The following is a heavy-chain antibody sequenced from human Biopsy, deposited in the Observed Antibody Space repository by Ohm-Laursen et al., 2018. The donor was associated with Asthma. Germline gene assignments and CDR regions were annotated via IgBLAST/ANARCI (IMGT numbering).Heavy chain of an antibody. J-gene: IGHJ3*02. CDR1: GFSFSNFA. Sequence: SLRLSCAASGFSFSNFAIHWVRQAPGKGLEWVGVISKDASTQDYADSVKGRFTMARDNSKNTLDLQMNSLGEEDTAVYYCVRDGTDDASDIWGQGTVVSVSS. CDR3: VRDGTDDASDI. D-gene: IGHD1-1*01. V-gene: IGHV3-30*01. CDR2: ISKDASTQ.